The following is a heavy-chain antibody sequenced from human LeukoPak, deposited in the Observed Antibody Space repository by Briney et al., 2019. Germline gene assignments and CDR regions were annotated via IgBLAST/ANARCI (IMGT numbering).Heavy chain of an antibody. D-gene: IGHD3-22*01. CDR2: ISAYNGNT. CDR1: GYTFTSYG. CDR3: ARVTRPYYYDSSGSYFDY. V-gene: IGHV1-18*01. J-gene: IGHJ4*02. Sequence: GASVKVSCKASGYTFTSYGISWVRPAPGQGLEWMGWISAYNGNTNYAQKLQGRVTMTTDTSTSTAYMELRSLRSDDTAVYYCARVTRPYYYDSSGSYFDYWGQGTLVTVSS.